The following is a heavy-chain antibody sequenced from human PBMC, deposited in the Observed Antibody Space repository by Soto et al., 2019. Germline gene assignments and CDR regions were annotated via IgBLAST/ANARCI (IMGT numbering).Heavy chain of an antibody. Sequence: GASVKVSCKASGYTFTSYAMHWVRQAPGQRLEWMGWINAGNGNTKYSQKFQGRVTITRDTSASTAYMELSSLRSEDTAVYYCARDGGHDYGNFDYWGQGTLVTVSS. D-gene: IGHD4-17*01. V-gene: IGHV1-3*01. CDR1: GYTFTSYA. J-gene: IGHJ4*02. CDR3: ARDGGHDYGNFDY. CDR2: INAGNGNT.